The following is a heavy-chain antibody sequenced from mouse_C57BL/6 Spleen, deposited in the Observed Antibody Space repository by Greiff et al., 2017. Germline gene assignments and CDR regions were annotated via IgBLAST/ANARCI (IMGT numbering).Heavy chain of an antibody. CDR3: VRQPYYGSSPYAMDY. D-gene: IGHD1-1*01. CDR1: GFSFNTYA. V-gene: IGHV10-1*01. CDR2: IRSKSNNYAT. J-gene: IGHJ4*01. Sequence: EVKLVESGGGLVQPKGSLKLSCAASGFSFNTYAMNWVRQAPGKGLEWVARIRSKSNNYATYYADSVKDRFTISRDDSESMLYLQMNNLKTEDTAMYYCVRQPYYGSSPYAMDYWGQGTSVTVSS.